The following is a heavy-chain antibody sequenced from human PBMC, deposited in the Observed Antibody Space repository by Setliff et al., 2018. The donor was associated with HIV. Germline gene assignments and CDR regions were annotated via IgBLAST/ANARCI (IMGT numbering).Heavy chain of an antibody. CDR1: GVAISGSTYY. J-gene: IGHJ6*03. Sequence: PSETLSLPCSATGVAISGSTYYWAWIRQSPGRGLQWIASVHYTGRSYRNPSLKSRLTISIDTSRNHFSLNLTTVTAADTAVYYCAMTLRLFDWGYMDVWGKGTTVTVSS. CDR3: AMTLRLFDWGYMDV. V-gene: IGHV4-39*02. D-gene: IGHD3-9*01. CDR2: VHYTGRS.